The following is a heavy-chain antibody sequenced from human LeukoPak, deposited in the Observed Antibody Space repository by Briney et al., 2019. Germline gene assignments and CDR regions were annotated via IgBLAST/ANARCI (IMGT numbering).Heavy chain of an antibody. CDR1: GGSISSDDHY. V-gene: IGHV4-30-4*01. Sequence: SQTLSLTCTVSGGSISSDDHYWSWIRQPPGKGLEWIGNIYYSGSTYYNPSLKSRVTISVDTSKNHFSLKLNSVTAADTAVYYCARYLIGSTWYSYYFDYWGQGTLVTVSS. D-gene: IGHD6-13*01. J-gene: IGHJ4*02. CDR3: ARYLIGSTWYSYYFDY. CDR2: IYYSGST.